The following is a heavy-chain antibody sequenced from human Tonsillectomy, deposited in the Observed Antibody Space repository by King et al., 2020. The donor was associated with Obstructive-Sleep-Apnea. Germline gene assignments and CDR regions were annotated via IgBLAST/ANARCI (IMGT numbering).Heavy chain of an antibody. CDR2: SFSDDEK. Sequence: VTLKESGPVLVKPTETLTLTCTVSGFSLIDARMGVSWIRQPPGKALEWLAHSFSDDEKSYNTSLRSRLTISKDTSKSQVVLTMTNTDPVDTATYYCARRQHDLLTGYQGFDLWGQGTMVTVSS. D-gene: IGHD3-9*01. CDR3: ARRQHDLLTGYQGFDL. V-gene: IGHV2-26*01. CDR1: GFSLIDARMG. J-gene: IGHJ3*01.